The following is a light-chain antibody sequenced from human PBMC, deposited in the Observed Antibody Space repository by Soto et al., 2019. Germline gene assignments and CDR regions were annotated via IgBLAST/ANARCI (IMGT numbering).Light chain of an antibody. CDR2: DVS. Sequence: QSALTQPRSVSGSPGQSVSISCTGTSSGVGRYNYVSWYQQHPGKAPKLMIYDVSERPSGVPDRFSGSKSGNTASLTISGLQGDDEADYYCCSFAGSYTGVFGAGTKVTVL. CDR1: SSGVGRYNY. V-gene: IGLV2-11*01. J-gene: IGLJ1*01. CDR3: CSFAGSYTGV.